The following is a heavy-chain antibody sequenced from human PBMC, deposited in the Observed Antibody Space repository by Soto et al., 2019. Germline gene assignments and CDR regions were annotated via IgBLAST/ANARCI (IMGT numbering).Heavy chain of an antibody. Sequence: EVQLVETGGGLIQPGGSLRLSCAASGFTVSSNYMSWVRQAPGKGLEWVSVIYSGGSTYYADSVKGRFTISSDNSKNTLYLQMSSLRAEDTAVYYCARDRGYYDSSGYYYGASDAFDIWGQGTMVTVSS. V-gene: IGHV3-53*02. CDR2: IYSGGST. J-gene: IGHJ3*02. D-gene: IGHD3-22*01. CDR3: ARDRGYYDSSGYYYGASDAFDI. CDR1: GFTVSSNY.